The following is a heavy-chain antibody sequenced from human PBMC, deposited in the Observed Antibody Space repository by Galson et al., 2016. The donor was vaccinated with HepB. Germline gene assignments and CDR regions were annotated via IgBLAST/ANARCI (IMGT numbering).Heavy chain of an antibody. CDR2: IWYDGSKE. Sequence: SLRLSCAASGFIFSNAWMSWVRQAPGKGLEWVAVIWYDGSKEFYADYAKGRFTISRDDSKNTLFLQMNSLRGEDTALYYCARGRSSAGYYGLDVWGQGTAVTVSS. CDR1: GFIFSNAW. D-gene: IGHD6-25*01. CDR3: ARGRSSAGYYGLDV. J-gene: IGHJ6*02. V-gene: IGHV3-33*02.